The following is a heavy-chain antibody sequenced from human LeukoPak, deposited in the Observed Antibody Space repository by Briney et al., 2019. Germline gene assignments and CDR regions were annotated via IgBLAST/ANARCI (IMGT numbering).Heavy chain of an antibody. CDR1: GGSISSDY. J-gene: IGHJ4*02. V-gene: IGHV4-59*08. D-gene: IGHD2-2*01. Sequence: SETLSLTYTVSGGSISSDYWSWIRQPPGKGLEWIGYIYYSGSTNYNPSLKSRVTISVATSKNQFSLKLSSVTAADTAVYYCARHRIYCTSTSCYGCFDHWGQGTLVTVSS. CDR2: IYYSGST. CDR3: ARHRIYCTSTSCYGCFDH.